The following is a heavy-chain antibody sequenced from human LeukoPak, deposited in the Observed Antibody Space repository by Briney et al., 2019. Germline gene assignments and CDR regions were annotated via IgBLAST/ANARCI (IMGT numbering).Heavy chain of an antibody. CDR2: ISYDGSNK. Sequence: GGSLRLSCAASGFTFSSYAMHWVRQAPGKGLEWVAVISYDGSNKYYADSVKGRFTTSRDNSKNTLYLQMNSLRAEDTAVYYCVRDYSKRDGPDNWFDPWGQGTLVTVSS. J-gene: IGHJ5*02. D-gene: IGHD2-15*01. CDR3: VRDYSKRDGPDNWFDP. CDR1: GFTFSSYA. V-gene: IGHV3-30-3*01.